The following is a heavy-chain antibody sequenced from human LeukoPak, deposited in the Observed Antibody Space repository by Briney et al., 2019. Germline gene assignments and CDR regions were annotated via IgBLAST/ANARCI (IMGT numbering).Heavy chain of an antibody. Sequence: GGSLRLSCAASGFTFSSYAMSWVRQAPGKGLEWVSAISGIGGSTYYADSVKGRFTISRDNSKNTLYLQMNSLRAEDTAVYYCAKDGALTEKRPSPDYWGQGTLVTVSS. CDR3: AKDGALTEKRPSPDY. V-gene: IGHV3-23*01. CDR1: GFTFSSYA. J-gene: IGHJ4*02. CDR2: ISGIGGST.